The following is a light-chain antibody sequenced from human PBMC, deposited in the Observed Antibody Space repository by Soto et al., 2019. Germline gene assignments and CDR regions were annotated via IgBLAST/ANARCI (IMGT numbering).Light chain of an antibody. J-gene: IGKJ2*01. CDR1: QSVGTD. Sequence: EIVMTQSPATLSVSPGERATLSCRASQSVGTDLAWYQQKPGQGPRLLIYGASTRFSGVPARFSGSGSGTEFTLTIDSRQSEDFAIYYCQQYVNWPPRHTFGKGTKLEF. CDR2: GAS. CDR3: QQYVNWPPRHT. V-gene: IGKV3-15*01.